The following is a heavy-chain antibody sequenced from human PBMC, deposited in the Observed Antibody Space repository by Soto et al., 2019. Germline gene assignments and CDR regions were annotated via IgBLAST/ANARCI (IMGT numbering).Heavy chain of an antibody. CDR3: ACGRVLYGDRWFDP. CDR2: IYYSGST. V-gene: IGHV4-59*01. J-gene: IGHJ5*02. D-gene: IGHD4-17*01. Sequence: QVQLQESGPGLVKPSETLSLTCTVSGGSISSYYWSWIRQPPGKGLEWIGYIYYSGSTNYNPSLKSRVTISVDTSRNQFSLRLSSVTAADTAVDCCACGRVLYGDRWFDPWGQGSLVTVSS. CDR1: GGSISSYY.